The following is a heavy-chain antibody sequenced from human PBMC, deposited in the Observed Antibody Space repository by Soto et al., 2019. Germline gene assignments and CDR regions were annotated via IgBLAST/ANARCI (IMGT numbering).Heavy chain of an antibody. CDR3: ATVVGAPNWFDP. V-gene: IGHV3-7*04. J-gene: IGHJ5*02. Sequence: EVQLVESGGGLVQPGGSLRLSCAASGFTFSSYWMSWVRQAPGKGLEWVANIKQAGSERYYVDSEKGRFTISRDNGKNSLYLQMNSLRAEDTAVYYCATVVGAPNWFDPWGQGTLVTVSS. D-gene: IGHD1-26*01. CDR1: GFTFSSYW. CDR2: IKQAGSER.